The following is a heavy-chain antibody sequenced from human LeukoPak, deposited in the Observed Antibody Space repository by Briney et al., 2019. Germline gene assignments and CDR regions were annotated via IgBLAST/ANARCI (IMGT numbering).Heavy chain of an antibody. D-gene: IGHD6-19*01. Sequence: PSETLSLTCSVSGGSISSSDFYWGWIRQPPGEGLEWIGSTFYSGSTNYNPSLKSRVTISVDTSKNQFSLKVTSVTAADTAVYYCVRHHLSYSSGWYGWGQGTLVTVSS. CDR2: TFYSGST. J-gene: IGHJ4*02. V-gene: IGHV4-39*01. CDR1: GGSISSSDFY. CDR3: VRHHLSYSSGWYG.